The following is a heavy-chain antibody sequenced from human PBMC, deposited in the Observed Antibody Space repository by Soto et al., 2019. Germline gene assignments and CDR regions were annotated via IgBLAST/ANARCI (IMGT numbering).Heavy chain of an antibody. Sequence: QVHLVESGGGVVQSGRSLRLSCAASGFTFGSYAMHWVRQAPGGALEWVAVISYDGFNRYYAESVKGRFTISRDNSKNTLYLQMDNLKPDDAAVYFCAGVEDEGGSFYDWGQGTLVTVSS. D-gene: IGHD1-26*01. CDR3: AGVEDEGGSFYD. CDR2: ISYDGFNR. V-gene: IGHV3-30*01. J-gene: IGHJ4*02. CDR1: GFTFGSYA.